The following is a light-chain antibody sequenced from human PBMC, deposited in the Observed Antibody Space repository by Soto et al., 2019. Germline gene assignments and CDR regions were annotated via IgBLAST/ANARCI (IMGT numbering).Light chain of an antibody. Sequence: QTVVTQPPSASGTPGQRITISCSGSSSNIGSNYVYWFQQLPGMAPKLLIYRNNQRPLGVPDRFSGSKSGTSASLAISGLRSEDEADYYCQSYDRSLSSPIFGGGTKLTVL. CDR3: QSYDRSLSSPI. J-gene: IGLJ2*01. CDR2: RNN. V-gene: IGLV1-47*01. CDR1: SSNIGSNY.